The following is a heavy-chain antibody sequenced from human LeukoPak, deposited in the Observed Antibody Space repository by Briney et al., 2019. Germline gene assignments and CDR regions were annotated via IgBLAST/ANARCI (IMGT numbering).Heavy chain of an antibody. Sequence: GGSLRLSCAASGFTFSEYSMNWVRQAPGKGLERISYINNDRSSIADSVKGRFTISRDTAENSLFLQMNSLRAEDTAVYYCARDTDWSFDYWGQGILVTVSS. CDR1: GFTFSEYS. CDR3: ARDTDWSFDY. CDR2: INNDRSS. J-gene: IGHJ4*02. D-gene: IGHD2-21*01. V-gene: IGHV3-48*01.